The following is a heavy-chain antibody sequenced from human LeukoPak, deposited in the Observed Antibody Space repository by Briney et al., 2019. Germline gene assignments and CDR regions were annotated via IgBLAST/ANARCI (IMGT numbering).Heavy chain of an antibody. CDR3: ARITMVRGDSPKYFDY. J-gene: IGHJ4*02. CDR2: INHSGST. Sequence: NPSETLSLTCAVYGGSFSGYYWSWIRQPPGKGLEWIGEINHSGSTNYNPSLKSRVTISVDTSKNQFSLKLSSVTAADTAVYYCARITMVRGDSPKYFDYWGQGTLVTVSS. D-gene: IGHD3-10*01. V-gene: IGHV4-34*01. CDR1: GGSFSGYY.